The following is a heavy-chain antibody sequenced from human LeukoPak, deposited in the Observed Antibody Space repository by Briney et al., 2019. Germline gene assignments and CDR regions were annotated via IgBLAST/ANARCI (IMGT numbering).Heavy chain of an antibody. CDR3: ARVASWGYSYGLLNFDF. CDR1: GYAFTVYY. V-gene: IGHV1-2*02. CDR2: INPNSGGT. J-gene: IGHJ4*02. D-gene: IGHD5-18*01. Sequence: GASVKVSWKASGYAFTVYYMHWVRQAPGQGLEWMGWINPNSGGTNYAQKFQGRVTMTRDTSISTAYMDLSRLRSDDTAVYYCARVASWGYSYGLLNFDFWGQGTLVIVSS.